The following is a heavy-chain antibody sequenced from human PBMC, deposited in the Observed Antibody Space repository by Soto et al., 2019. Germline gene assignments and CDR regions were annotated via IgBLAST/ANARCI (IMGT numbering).Heavy chain of an antibody. CDR2: IYPGDSDT. V-gene: IGHV5-51*01. D-gene: IGHD2-2*01. CDR1: GYSFTSYW. J-gene: IGHJ6*02. CDR3: ARHQDIVVVPAAEGPSYYYYGMDV. Sequence: RGESLKISCKGSGYSFTSYWIGWVRQMPGKGLEWMGIIYPGDSDTRYSPSFQGQVTISADKSISTAYLQWSSLKASDTAMYYCARHQDIVVVPAAEGPSYYYYGMDVWGQGTTVTVSS.